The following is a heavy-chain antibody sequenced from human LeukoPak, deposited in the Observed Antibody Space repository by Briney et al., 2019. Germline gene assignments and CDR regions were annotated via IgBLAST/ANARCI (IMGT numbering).Heavy chain of an antibody. CDR3: ARDPHTPYKPRGMDV. CDR1: GFTFSSYS. CDR2: ISSSSSYI. V-gene: IGHV3-21*01. Sequence: GGSLRLSCAASGFTFSSYSMNWVRQAPGKGLEWVSSISSSSSYIYYADSVKGRFTISRDNAKNSLYLQMNSLRAEDTAVYYCARDPHTPYKPRGMDVWGQGTTVTISS. J-gene: IGHJ6*02. D-gene: IGHD1-1*01.